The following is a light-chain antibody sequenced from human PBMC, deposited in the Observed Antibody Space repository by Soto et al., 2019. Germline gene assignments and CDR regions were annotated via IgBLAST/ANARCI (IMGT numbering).Light chain of an antibody. CDR2: QDI. J-gene: IGLJ2*01. CDR1: KLGNKY. V-gene: IGLV3-1*01. CDR3: QAWDSSTVV. Sequence: SYELTQPPSVSVSPGQTASITCSGHKLGNKYACWYQQKPGQSPVLVIYQDIKRPSGIPERFSGSNSGNTATLTICGTQALDEADYYCQAWDSSTVVFGGGTKVTVL.